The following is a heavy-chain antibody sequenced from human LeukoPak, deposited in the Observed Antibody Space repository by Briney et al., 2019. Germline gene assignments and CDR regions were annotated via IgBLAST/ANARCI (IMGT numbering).Heavy chain of an antibody. J-gene: IGHJ4*02. Sequence: GASVKVSCKVSGYTLTELSMHWVRQAPGKGLEWMGGFDPEDGETIYAQKFQGRVTMTSDTSISTAYMELSSLTSEDTAVYYCARNYLGLSYWGQGSLVTVSS. D-gene: IGHD7-27*01. V-gene: IGHV1-24*01. CDR1: GYTLTELS. CDR2: FDPEDGET. CDR3: ARNYLGLSY.